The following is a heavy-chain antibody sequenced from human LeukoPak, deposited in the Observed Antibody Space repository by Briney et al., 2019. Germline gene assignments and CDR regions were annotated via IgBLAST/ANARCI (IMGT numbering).Heavy chain of an antibody. Sequence: GGSLRLSCAASGFTFSSYAMSWVRQAPGKGLEWVSAISGSGGSTYYADSVKGRFTISRDNSKNTLYLQMNSLRAEDTAVYYCAKAGGKYGSSWYEDYWGQGTLVTVSS. V-gene: IGHV3-23*01. J-gene: IGHJ4*02. D-gene: IGHD6-13*01. CDR2: ISGSGGST. CDR1: GFTFSSYA. CDR3: AKAGGKYGSSWYEDY.